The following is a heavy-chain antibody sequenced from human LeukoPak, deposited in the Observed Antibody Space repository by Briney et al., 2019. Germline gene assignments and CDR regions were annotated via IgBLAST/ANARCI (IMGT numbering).Heavy chain of an antibody. CDR3: ARGMASDFWSGFYYYGMDV. CDR2: IKQDGNEK. CDR1: GFTFSSYW. J-gene: IGHJ6*02. D-gene: IGHD3-3*01. Sequence: GGSLRLSCAASGFTFSSYWMNWVRQAPGKGLEWVANIKQDGNEKYYVDSVKGRFTISRDNAKKSLYLQMSSLRAEDTAVYYCARGMASDFWSGFYYYGMDVWGQGTTVTVSS. V-gene: IGHV3-7*03.